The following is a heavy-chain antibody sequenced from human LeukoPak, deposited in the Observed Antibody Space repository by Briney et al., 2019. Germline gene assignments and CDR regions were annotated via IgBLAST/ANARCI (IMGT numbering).Heavy chain of an antibody. J-gene: IGHJ5*02. CDR2: ISGSGGST. Sequence: GGSLRLSCAASGFTFSSYAMSWVRQAPGKGLEWVSAISGSGGSTYYADSVKGRFTICRDNSKKTLYMQMKSLRAEDTAVYYCAKDDIVVVPAARFDPWGQGTLVTVSS. CDR3: AKDDIVVVPAARFDP. D-gene: IGHD2-2*01. CDR1: GFTFSSYA. V-gene: IGHV3-23*01.